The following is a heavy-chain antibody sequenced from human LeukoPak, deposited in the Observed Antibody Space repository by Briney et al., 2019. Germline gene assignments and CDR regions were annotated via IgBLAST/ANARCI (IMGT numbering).Heavy chain of an antibody. D-gene: IGHD6-19*01. V-gene: IGHV4-34*01. Sequence: PPETLSLTCAVYGGSFSGYYWSWIRQPPGKGLEWIGEVNHSGSTNYNPSLKSRVTISVDTSKHQFSLKLSSVTAADTAVYYCARAIRDSSGWSSPYYYYYYTDVCGKGTTVTVSS. CDR3: ARAIRDSSGWSSPYYYYYYTDV. J-gene: IGHJ6*03. CDR2: VNHSGST. CDR1: GGSFSGYY.